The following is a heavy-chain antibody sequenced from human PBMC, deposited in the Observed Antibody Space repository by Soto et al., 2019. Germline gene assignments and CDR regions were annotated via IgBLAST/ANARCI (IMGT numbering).Heavy chain of an antibody. Sequence: GSLRLSCAASGFTFSSYAMSWVRQAPGKGLEWVSAISGSGGSTYYADSVKGRFTISRDNSKNTLYLQMNSLRAEDTAVYYCAKEKSDPGLLWFGEFDYWGQGTLVTVS. CDR2: ISGSGGST. D-gene: IGHD3-10*01. J-gene: IGHJ4*02. CDR1: GFTFSSYA. V-gene: IGHV3-23*01. CDR3: AKEKSDPGLLWFGEFDY.